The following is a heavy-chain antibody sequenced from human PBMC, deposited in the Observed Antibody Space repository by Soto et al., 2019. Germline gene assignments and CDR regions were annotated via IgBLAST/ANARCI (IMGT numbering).Heavy chain of an antibody. D-gene: IGHD3-9*01. J-gene: IGHJ3*02. CDR3: ARDSDILTGYYHDAFDI. CDR2: IYYSGST. Sequence: QVQLQESGPGLVKPSETLSLTCTVSGGSISSYYWSWIRQPPGKGLEWIGYIYYSGSTNYNPSLKGRVTISVDTSKNQFSLKLSSVTAADTAVYYCARDSDILTGYYHDAFDIWGQGTMVTVSS. CDR1: GGSISSYY. V-gene: IGHV4-59*01.